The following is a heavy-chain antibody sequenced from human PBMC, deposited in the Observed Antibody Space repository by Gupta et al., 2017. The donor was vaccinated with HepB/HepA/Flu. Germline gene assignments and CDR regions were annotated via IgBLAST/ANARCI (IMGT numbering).Heavy chain of an antibody. Sequence: VQLPASGPGLVKPSETLSLTCTVPGAAIGSDYWCWIRQPPGKGLEWIGYIYYSGSTNYNPSLKSRVTISVDTSKNQFSLKLSSVTAADTAVYYCARGYCSGGSCYRWFDPWGQGTLVTVSS. CDR2: IYYSGST. D-gene: IGHD2-15*01. J-gene: IGHJ5*02. V-gene: IGHV4-59*01. CDR3: ARGYCSGGSCYRWFDP. CDR1: GAAIGSDY.